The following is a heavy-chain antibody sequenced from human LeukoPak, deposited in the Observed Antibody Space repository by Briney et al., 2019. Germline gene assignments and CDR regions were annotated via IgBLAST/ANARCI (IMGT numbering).Heavy chain of an antibody. Sequence: ASVKVSCKASGYTFTSHAMNWVRQAPGQGLEWMGWINTNTGNPTYAQGFTGRFVFSLDTSVSTAYLQISSLKPEDTAVYYCAKQGPGYCGSTSCYGVDYRGQGTLVTVSS. D-gene: IGHD2-2*01. CDR3: AKQGPGYCGSTSCYGVDY. CDR1: GYTFTSHA. V-gene: IGHV7-4-1*02. CDR2: INTNTGNP. J-gene: IGHJ4*02.